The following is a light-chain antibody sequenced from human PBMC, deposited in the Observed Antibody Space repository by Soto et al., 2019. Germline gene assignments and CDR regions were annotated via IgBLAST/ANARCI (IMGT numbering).Light chain of an antibody. CDR1: SSDVGAYNY. CDR3: SSYAGSNIWV. V-gene: IGLV2-8*01. J-gene: IGLJ3*02. Sequence: QSAVTQAPSASGSPEQSVTISCTGTSSDVGAYNYVSWYQQYPGKAPKLMIYEVSKRPSGVPDRFSGSKSGKTASLTVSGLQAEDEADYYCSSYAGSNIWVFGGGTKLTVL. CDR2: EVS.